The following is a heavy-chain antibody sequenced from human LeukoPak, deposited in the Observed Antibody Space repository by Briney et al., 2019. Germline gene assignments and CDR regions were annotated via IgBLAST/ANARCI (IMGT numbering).Heavy chain of an antibody. CDR2: ISGSGGST. J-gene: IGHJ4*02. V-gene: IGHV3-23*01. Sequence: PGGSLRLSCAASGFTFSSYAMSWVRQAPGKGLEWVSAISGSGGSTYYADSVKGRFTISRDNSKNTLYLQMNSLRAEDTAVYYCARAKGVVYFDWILFDYWGQGTLVTVSS. CDR3: ARAKGVVYFDWILFDY. D-gene: IGHD3-9*01. CDR1: GFTFSSYA.